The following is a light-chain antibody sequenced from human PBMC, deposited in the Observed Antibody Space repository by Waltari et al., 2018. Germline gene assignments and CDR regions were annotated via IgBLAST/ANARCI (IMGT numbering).Light chain of an antibody. J-gene: IGKJ2*01. CDR1: QSISSY. Sequence: DIQMTQSPSSLSASVGDRVTITCRASQSISSYLNWYQEKPGKAPKLLIYFASSLQSGVTSRFSGSGSGTDFTLTISSLQSEDFATYYCQQTSSTPPYTFGQGTKLEIK. CDR2: FAS. CDR3: QQTSSTPPYT. V-gene: IGKV1-39*01.